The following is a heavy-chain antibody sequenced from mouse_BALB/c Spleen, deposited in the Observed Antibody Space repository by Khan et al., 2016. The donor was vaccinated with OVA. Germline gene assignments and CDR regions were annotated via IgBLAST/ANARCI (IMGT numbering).Heavy chain of an antibody. CDR3: ARGGYGSPFAY. CDR1: GYTFTSFW. V-gene: IGHV1S127*01. J-gene: IGHJ3*01. Sequence: QVRLQQSGPELVRPGASVKMSCKASGYTFTSFWIHWVKQRPGQGLEWIGMIDPSKSETRLNQKFKDKATLTVDKSSNTAYMQLSRLTSEDSAVYYSARGGYGSPFAYWGQGTLVTVSA. D-gene: IGHD1-1*01. CDR2: IDPSKSET.